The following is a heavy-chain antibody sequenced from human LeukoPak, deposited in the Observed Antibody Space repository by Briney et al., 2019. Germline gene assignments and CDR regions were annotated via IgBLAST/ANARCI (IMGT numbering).Heavy chain of an antibody. Sequence: SETLSLTCTVSGGSIRSYYWSWIRQPAGKGLEWIGRIYTSGSTNYNPSLKSRVTMSVDTSKNQFSPKLSSVTAADTAVYYCARGAITMVRGVIIGNWFDPWGQGTLVTVSS. CDR2: IYTSGST. J-gene: IGHJ5*02. V-gene: IGHV4-4*07. CDR1: GGSIRSYY. D-gene: IGHD3-10*01. CDR3: ARGAITMVRGVIIGNWFDP.